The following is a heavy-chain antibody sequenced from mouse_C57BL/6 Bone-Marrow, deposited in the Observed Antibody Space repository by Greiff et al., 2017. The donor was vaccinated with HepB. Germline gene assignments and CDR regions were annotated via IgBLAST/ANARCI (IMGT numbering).Heavy chain of an antibody. J-gene: IGHJ2*01. CDR3: ARGDSNYYYFDY. V-gene: IGHV1-81*01. Sequence: VQLVESGAELARPGASVKLSCKASGYTFTSYGISWVKQRTGQGLEWIGEIYPRSGNTYYNEKFKGKATLTADKSSSTAYMELRSLTYEDSAVYFCARGDSNYYYFDYWGQGTTLTVSS. CDR1: GYTFTSYG. CDR2: IYPRSGNT. D-gene: IGHD2-5*01.